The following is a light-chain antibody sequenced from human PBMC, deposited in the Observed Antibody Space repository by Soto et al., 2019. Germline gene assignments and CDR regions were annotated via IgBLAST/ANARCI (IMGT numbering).Light chain of an antibody. V-gene: IGLV8-61*01. CDR1: SGSVSTTYS. Sequence: QTVVTQEPSFSVSPGGTVTLTCGLTSGSVSTTYSPSWYQQTPGQAPRTLIYSTNTRSSGVPDRFSGSILGDKAALTITGAQADDESDYYCVLYMGSGISLFGGGTKVTV. CDR3: VLYMGSGISL. J-gene: IGLJ3*02. CDR2: STN.